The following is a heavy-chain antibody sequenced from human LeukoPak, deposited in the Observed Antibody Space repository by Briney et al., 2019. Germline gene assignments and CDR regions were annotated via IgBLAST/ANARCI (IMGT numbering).Heavy chain of an antibody. CDR2: IYTSGST. CDR3: ARYSSGWQTFDY. Sequence: PSQTLSLTCTVSGGSISSGSYYWSWIRQPAGKGLEWIGRIYTSGSTSYNPSLKSRVTISVDTSKNQFSLKLSSVTAADTAVYYCARYSSGWQTFDYWGQGTLVTVSS. V-gene: IGHV4-61*02. CDR1: GGSISSGSYY. J-gene: IGHJ4*02. D-gene: IGHD6-19*01.